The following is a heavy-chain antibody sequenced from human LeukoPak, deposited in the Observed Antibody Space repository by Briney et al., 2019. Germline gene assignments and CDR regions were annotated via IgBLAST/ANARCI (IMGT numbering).Heavy chain of an antibody. J-gene: IGHJ3*02. CDR3: ATPRYSGSYGDALDI. CDR1: GYTFTDYY. D-gene: IGHD1-26*01. Sequence: ASVKISCKVSGYTFTDYYMHWVQQAPGKGLEWMGLVDPEDGETIYAEKFQGRVTITADTSTDTAYMELSSLRSEDTAVYYCATPRYSGSYGDALDIWGQGTMVTVSS. CDR2: VDPEDGET. V-gene: IGHV1-69-2*01.